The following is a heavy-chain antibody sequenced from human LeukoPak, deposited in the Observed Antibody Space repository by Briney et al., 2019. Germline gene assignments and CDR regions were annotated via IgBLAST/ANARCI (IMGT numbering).Heavy chain of an antibody. J-gene: IGHJ4*02. Sequence: GGSLRLSCAASGFTFSDYYMSWIRQAPGKGLEWVSYISGSGSTMYYADSVKGRFTISRDNAKNSLYLQMNSLRAEDTAVYYCARDPHCTGTNCYGREDYWGQGTLVTVSS. V-gene: IGHV3-11*04. CDR1: GFTFSDYY. D-gene: IGHD2-2*01. CDR3: ARDPHCTGTNCYGREDY. CDR2: ISGSGSTM.